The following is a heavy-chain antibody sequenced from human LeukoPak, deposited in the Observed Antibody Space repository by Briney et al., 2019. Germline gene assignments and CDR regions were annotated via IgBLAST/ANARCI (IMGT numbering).Heavy chain of an antibody. Sequence: GGSLRLSCAASGFTVSSNYMSWVRQAPGKGLERVSVIYSGGSTYYADSVKGRFTISRDNSKNTLYLQMNSLRAEDTAVYYCAADLGYCGSTSCSSFDYWGQGTLVTVSS. J-gene: IGHJ4*02. CDR2: IYSGGST. CDR3: AADLGYCGSTSCSSFDY. V-gene: IGHV3-66*02. D-gene: IGHD2-2*01. CDR1: GFTVSSNY.